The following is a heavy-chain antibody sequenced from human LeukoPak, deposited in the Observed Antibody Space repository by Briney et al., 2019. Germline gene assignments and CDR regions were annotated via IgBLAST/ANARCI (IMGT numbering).Heavy chain of an antibody. V-gene: IGHV4-39*07. CDR1: GGSISSSSYY. J-gene: IGHJ4*02. Sequence: SETLSLTCTVSGGSISSSSYYWGWIRQSPGKGLEWIGEIYHSGSTNYNPSLKSRVTISVDKSKNQFSLKLSSVTAADTAVYYCARENYYGSGSYYNYWGQGTLVTVSS. CDR2: IYHSGST. D-gene: IGHD3-10*01. CDR3: ARENYYGSGSYYNY.